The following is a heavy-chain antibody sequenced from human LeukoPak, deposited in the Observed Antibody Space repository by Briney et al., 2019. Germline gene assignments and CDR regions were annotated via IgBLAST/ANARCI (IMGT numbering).Heavy chain of an antibody. Sequence: GESLKIPCKGSGYSFTSYWIGWVRQMPGRGLEWMGIVYPGDSDTRYSPSFQGQVTLSADKSISTAYLQWSGLKASDTAMYYCARRSCANGICYRGSFDLWGRGTLVTVSS. J-gene: IGHJ2*01. CDR3: ARRSCANGICYRGSFDL. CDR1: GYSFTSYW. D-gene: IGHD2-8*01. V-gene: IGHV5-51*01. CDR2: VYPGDSDT.